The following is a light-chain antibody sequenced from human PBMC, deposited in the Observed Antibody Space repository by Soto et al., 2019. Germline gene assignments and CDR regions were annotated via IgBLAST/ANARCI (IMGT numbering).Light chain of an antibody. CDR2: YMS. V-gene: IGKV3-11*01. J-gene: IGKJ1*01. Sequence: IVLTHSPATLSSSPWETATLSCRASQYVGTRLAWYQHKPGQAPRLLIYYMSKRATGIPARFSGSGSGTDFTLTISSLAPEDFAIYYCHQRQSWPRTFGQGTKVDIK. CDR1: QYVGTR. CDR3: HQRQSWPRT.